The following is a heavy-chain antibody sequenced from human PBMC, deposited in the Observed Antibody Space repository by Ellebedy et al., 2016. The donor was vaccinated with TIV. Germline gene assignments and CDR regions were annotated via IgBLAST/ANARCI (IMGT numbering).Heavy chain of an antibody. Sequence: SLKISCAASGFTFDDYAMHWVRQAPGKGLEWVLGINRNSDSIGYADSVRGRFTISRDNAKNSLYLQMNSLRVEDTAFYYCAKVQGPNNYGRYGLDVWGQGTTVNVSS. V-gene: IGHV3-9*01. CDR2: INRNSDSI. D-gene: IGHD5-18*01. CDR3: AKVQGPNNYGRYGLDV. J-gene: IGHJ6*02. CDR1: GFTFDDYA.